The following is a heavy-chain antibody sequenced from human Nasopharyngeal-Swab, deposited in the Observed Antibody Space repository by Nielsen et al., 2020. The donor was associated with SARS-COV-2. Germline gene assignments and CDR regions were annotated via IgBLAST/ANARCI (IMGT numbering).Heavy chain of an antibody. CDR2: IYYSGST. CDR1: GGSISSYY. CDR3: AREVRGYAYGTRSFDI. V-gene: IGHV4-59*12. Sequence: ESLKISCTVSGGSISSYYWSWIRQPPGKGLEWIGYIYYSGSTNYNPSLKSRVTISVDTSKNQFSLKLSSVTAADTAVYYCAREVRGYAYGTRSFDIWGQGTMVTVSS. J-gene: IGHJ3*02. D-gene: IGHD5-18*01.